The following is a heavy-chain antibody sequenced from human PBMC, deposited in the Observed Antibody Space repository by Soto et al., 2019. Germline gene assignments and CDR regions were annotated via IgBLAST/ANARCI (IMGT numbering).Heavy chain of an antibody. Sequence: EVRLLESGGGFEQPGGSLRLSCATSGFTFDNYAMSWVRQAPGKGLEWVSAISGGGGGTYYADSVKGRFIISRDNSKNTLYLQVNGLRTEDTAGYYCAKDVHYDSSGVLDYWGQGTLVAVSS. CDR2: ISGGGGGT. V-gene: IGHV3-23*01. CDR1: GFTFDNYA. J-gene: IGHJ4*02. D-gene: IGHD3-22*01. CDR3: AKDVHYDSSGVLDY.